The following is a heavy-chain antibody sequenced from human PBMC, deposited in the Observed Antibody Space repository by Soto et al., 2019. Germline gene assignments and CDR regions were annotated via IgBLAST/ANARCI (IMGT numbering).Heavy chain of an antibody. J-gene: IGHJ4*02. CDR1: GFSLSTSGMS. V-gene: IGHV2-70*01. Sequence: AGPTLVNPTQTLTLTCTFSGFSLSTSGMSVGWIRQPPGKALEWLAFIDWDDDKYYSTSLKTRLTISKDTSKTQVVLTMTNMDPVDTATYYCARIRDSGTYPKGGYFDYWGQGTLVTVSS. CDR3: ARIRDSGTYPKGGYFDY. D-gene: IGHD1-26*01. CDR2: IDWDDDK.